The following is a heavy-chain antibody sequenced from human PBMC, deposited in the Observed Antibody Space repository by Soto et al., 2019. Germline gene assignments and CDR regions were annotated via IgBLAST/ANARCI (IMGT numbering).Heavy chain of an antibody. CDR3: AKEIAVAGRYFDY. CDR2: ISGSGGTT. J-gene: IGHJ4*02. D-gene: IGHD6-19*01. Sequence: PGKGLEWVSAISGSGGTTYYADPVKGRFTISRDNSKNTLYLQMNSLRAEDTAVYYCAKEIAVAGRYFDYWGQGTLVTVSS. V-gene: IGHV3-23*01.